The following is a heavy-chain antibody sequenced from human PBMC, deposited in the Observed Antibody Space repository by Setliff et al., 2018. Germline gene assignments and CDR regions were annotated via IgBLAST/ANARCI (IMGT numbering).Heavy chain of an antibody. J-gene: IGHJ5*02. CDR1: GYSISSGYY. V-gene: IGHV4-38-2*01. D-gene: IGHD1-26*01. Sequence: ASETLSLTCAVPGYSISSGYYWGWIRQPPGKGLEWIGSIYHSGSTYYNPSLKSRVTISVDTSKNQFSLKLSSVTAADTAVYYCARTSRGPREPIGWFDPWGQGTLVTVSS. CDR2: IYHSGST. CDR3: ARTSRGPREPIGWFDP.